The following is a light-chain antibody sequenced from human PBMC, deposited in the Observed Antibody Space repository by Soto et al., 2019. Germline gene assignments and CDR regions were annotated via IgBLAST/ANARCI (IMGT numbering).Light chain of an antibody. J-gene: IGKJ2*01. CDR2: DAS. CDR3: QQYNSYSPET. CDR1: QSISSW. Sequence: DIQMTQSPSTLSASVGDRVTITCRASQSISSWLAWYQQKPGKATKLLIYDASSLESGGPSRFSGSGSGTEFTLTISSLQPYDFATYDCQQYNSYSPETFGQGTKLEIK. V-gene: IGKV1-5*01.